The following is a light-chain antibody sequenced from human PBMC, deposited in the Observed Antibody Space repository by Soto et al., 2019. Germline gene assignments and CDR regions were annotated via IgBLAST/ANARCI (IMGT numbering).Light chain of an antibody. V-gene: IGKV3-11*01. CDR1: QSVSSY. CDR2: DAS. CDR3: QQRNNWPPIT. J-gene: IGKJ5*01. Sequence: EMVMTQSPAAVSLSPGERATLSCRASQSVSSYLAWYQQKPGQAPRLLIYDASNRATGIPARFSGSGSGTDFTLTIDNLQPEDFAIYYCQQRNNWPPITFGQGTRLEI.